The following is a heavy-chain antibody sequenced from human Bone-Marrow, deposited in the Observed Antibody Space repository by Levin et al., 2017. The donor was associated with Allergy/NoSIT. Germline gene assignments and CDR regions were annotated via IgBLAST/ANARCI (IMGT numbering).Heavy chain of an antibody. D-gene: IGHD1-14*01. J-gene: IGHJ3*02. V-gene: IGHV6-1*01. CDR2: TYYRSKWNT. Sequence: SQTLSLTCAISGDSLSSNGVAWNWIRQSPSRGLEWLGRTYYRSKWNTDYAPSVKSRITVTPDPSKSQFSLQLNSVIPEDTAVYYCARGRNNAFDIWGQGTIVTVSS. CDR1: GDSLSSNGVA. CDR3: ARGRNNAFDI.